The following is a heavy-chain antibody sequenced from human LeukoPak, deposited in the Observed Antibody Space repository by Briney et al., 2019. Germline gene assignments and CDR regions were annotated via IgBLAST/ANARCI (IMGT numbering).Heavy chain of an antibody. V-gene: IGHV4-34*01. CDR3: ARHVSRDGYNKGYIDY. J-gene: IGHJ4*02. CDR1: GGSFSGYY. Sequence: PSETLSLTCAVYGGSFSGYYWSWIRQPPGKGLEWIGEINHSGSTNYNPSLKSRVTISVDTSKNQFSLKLSSVTAADTAVYYCARHVSRDGYNKGYIDYWGQGTLVTVSS. D-gene: IGHD5-24*01. CDR2: INHSGST.